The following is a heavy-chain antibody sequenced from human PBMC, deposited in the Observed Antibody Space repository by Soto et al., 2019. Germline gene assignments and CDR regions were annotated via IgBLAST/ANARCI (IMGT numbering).Heavy chain of an antibody. CDR1: GGSISNRRYY. CDR3: ARRVSAHPYFDY. CDR2: IHYSGST. D-gene: IGHD2-2*01. V-gene: IGHV4-39*01. J-gene: IGHJ4*02. Sequence: SETLSLTCTVSGGSISNRRYYWGWIRQPPGKGLEWIGSIHYSGSTYDNPSLKSRVTISVDTSKNQLSLKLQSVTAADTAVYYCARRVSAHPYFDYWGQGALVTVAS.